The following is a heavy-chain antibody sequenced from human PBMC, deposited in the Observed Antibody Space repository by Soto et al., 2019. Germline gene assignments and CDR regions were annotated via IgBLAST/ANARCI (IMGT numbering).Heavy chain of an antibody. J-gene: IGHJ4*02. D-gene: IGHD2-2*01. Sequence: EVQLVQSGGDLVQPGGSLRLSCVASGFTFSTYWMTWVRQAPGMGLEWVAGIKEDPSEELYVDSVKGRFSVSRDNAKNSLYLQLNSLSAEDTAVYYCATAISSPFSNFDYWGQGSRVTVSS. V-gene: IGHV3-7*01. CDR3: ATAISSPFSNFDY. CDR1: GFTFSTYW. CDR2: IKEDPSEE.